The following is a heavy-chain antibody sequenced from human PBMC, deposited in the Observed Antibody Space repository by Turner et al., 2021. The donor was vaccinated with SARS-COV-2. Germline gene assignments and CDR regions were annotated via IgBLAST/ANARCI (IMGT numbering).Heavy chain of an antibody. Sequence: EVQLVESGGGLIQPGGSLRLSCSASGFTVSSNYMSWVRQAPGKGLEWVSVIYSGGSTFYADSVKGRFTISRDNSKNTLFLQMNSLRAEDTAVYYCAKGLGPYCSSTSCYSAAFDYWGQGTLVTVSS. CDR1: GFTVSSNY. V-gene: IGHV3-66*03. CDR3: AKGLGPYCSSTSCYSAAFDY. J-gene: IGHJ4*02. CDR2: IYSGGST. D-gene: IGHD2-2*01.